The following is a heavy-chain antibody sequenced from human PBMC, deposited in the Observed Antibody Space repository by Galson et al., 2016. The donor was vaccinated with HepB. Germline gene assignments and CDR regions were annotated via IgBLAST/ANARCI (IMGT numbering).Heavy chain of an antibody. Sequence: SVKVSCKASGYTFTSYSISWVRQAPGQGLEWMGRISGCNDKINYAENFQGRLTMSTDPSTSTAYMELKDLRFDDTAVYFCARVRVGATFMDAFDIWGQGTMVTVSS. J-gene: IGHJ3*02. V-gene: IGHV1-18*01. CDR3: ARVRVGATFMDAFDI. CDR1: GYTFTSYS. CDR2: ISGCNDKI. D-gene: IGHD1-26*01.